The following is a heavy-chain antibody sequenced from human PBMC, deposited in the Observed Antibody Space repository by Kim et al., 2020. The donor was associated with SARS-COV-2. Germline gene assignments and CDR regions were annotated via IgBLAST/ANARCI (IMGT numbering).Heavy chain of an antibody. D-gene: IGHD6-13*01. Sequence: SETLSLTCAVYGGSFSGYYWSWIRQPPGKGLEWIGEINHSGSTNYNPSLKSRVTISVDTSKNQFSLKLSSVTAADTAVYYCARGRVKQLVSPKFDYWGQGTLVTVSS. CDR3: ARGRVKQLVSPKFDY. V-gene: IGHV4-34*01. J-gene: IGHJ4*02. CDR2: INHSGST. CDR1: GGSFSGYY.